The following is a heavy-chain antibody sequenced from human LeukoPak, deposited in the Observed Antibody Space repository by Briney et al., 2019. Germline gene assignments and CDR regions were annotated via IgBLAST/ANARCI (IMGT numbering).Heavy chain of an antibody. CDR1: GGSISSYY. CDR2: IYYSGST. J-gene: IGHJ4*02. Sequence: SETLSLTCTVSGGSISSYYWSWIRQPPGKGLEWIGYIYYSGSTNYNPSLKSRVTISVDTSKDQFPLKLSSVTAAATAVYYCARYRVYYDYVWGSYRSYFDYWGQGTLVTVSS. CDR3: ARYRVYYDYVWGSYRSYFDY. V-gene: IGHV4-59*01. D-gene: IGHD3-16*02.